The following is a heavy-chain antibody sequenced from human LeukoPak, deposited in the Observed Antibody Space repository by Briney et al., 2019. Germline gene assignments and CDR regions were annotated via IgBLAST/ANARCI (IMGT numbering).Heavy chain of an antibody. D-gene: IGHD6-19*01. CDR1: GFTFSGSA. V-gene: IGHV3-73*01. Sequence: GGSLRLSCAASGFTFSGSAIHWVRQASGKGLEWVGRIRSKANSYATVYAESVKGRFTISRDDSKNTAYLQMNSLRAEDTAVYYCAKPNSGDSGWYGPDYWGQGTLVTVSS. CDR3: AKPNSGDSGWYGPDY. J-gene: IGHJ4*02. CDR2: IRSKANSYAT.